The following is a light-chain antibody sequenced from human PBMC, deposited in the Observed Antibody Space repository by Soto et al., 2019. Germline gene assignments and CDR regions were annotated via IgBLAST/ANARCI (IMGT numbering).Light chain of an antibody. V-gene: IGKV1-5*03. J-gene: IGKJ1*01. CDR3: QHSNSYPET. CDR2: KAS. CDR1: QSISSW. Sequence: EIQITQSPSTVSSSLGYSFPITCLASQSISSWLAWYQQKPGKAPQILIYKASSLESGVPSRFSGSGSGTEFTLTISRLQPDDFATYYCQHSNSYPETFGQGTKVDIK.